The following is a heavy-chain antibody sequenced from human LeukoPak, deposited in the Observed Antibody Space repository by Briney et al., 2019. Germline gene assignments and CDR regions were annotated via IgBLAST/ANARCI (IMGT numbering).Heavy chain of an antibody. J-gene: IGHJ4*02. V-gene: IGHV4-39*01. D-gene: IGHD5-24*01. CDR3: ARHSWVEVATKNYFDY. CDR1: GGSISSSSYY. Sequence: PSETLSLTCTVSGGSISSSSYYWGWIRQPPGKGLEWIGSIYYSGSTYYNPSLKSRVTISVDTSKNQFSLKLSSVTAADTAVYYCARHSWVEVATKNYFDYWGQGTLVTVSS. CDR2: IYYSGST.